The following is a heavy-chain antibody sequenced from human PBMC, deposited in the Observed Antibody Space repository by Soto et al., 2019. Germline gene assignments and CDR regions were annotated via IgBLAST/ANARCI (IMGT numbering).Heavy chain of an antibody. Sequence: QVQLVQSGAEVKKPGSSVKVSCKASGGTFSSYAISWVRQAPGQGLEWMGGIIPIFGTANYAQKFQGRVTITADKSTSTAYMELSSLRSDDTAVYYCARRGAYCSGGTCYHFDYWGQGTLVTVSS. CDR3: ARRGAYCSGGTCYHFDY. V-gene: IGHV1-69*06. D-gene: IGHD2-15*01. J-gene: IGHJ4*02. CDR1: GGTFSSYA. CDR2: IIPIFGTA.